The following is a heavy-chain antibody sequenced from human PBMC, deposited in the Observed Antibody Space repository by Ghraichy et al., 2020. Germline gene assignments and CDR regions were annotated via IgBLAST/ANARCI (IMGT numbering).Heavy chain of an antibody. CDR2: ISSSSSTI. CDR3: AREGSTYYYDRSGYYYPLTYYYGMDV. Sequence: GGSLRLSCAASGFTFSSYSMNWVRQAPGKGLEWVSYISSSSSTIYYADSVKGRFTISRDNAKNSLYLQMNSLRDEDTAVYYCAREGSTYYYDRSGYYYPLTYYYGMDVWGQGTTVTVSS. CDR1: GFTFSSYS. J-gene: IGHJ6*02. D-gene: IGHD3-22*01. V-gene: IGHV3-48*02.